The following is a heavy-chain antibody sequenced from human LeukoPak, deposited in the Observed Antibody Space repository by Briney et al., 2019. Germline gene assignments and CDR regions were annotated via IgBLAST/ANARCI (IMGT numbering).Heavy chain of an antibody. CDR2: INPSGGST. CDR1: GYTFTGYY. V-gene: IGHV1-46*01. D-gene: IGHD3-22*01. Sequence: ASVKVSCKASGYTFTGYYMHWVRQAPGQGLEWMGIINPSGGSTSYAQKFQGRVTMTRDMSTSTVYMELSSLRSDDTAVYYCASGSSYDSSGRGFDYWGQGTLVTVSS. J-gene: IGHJ4*02. CDR3: ASGSSYDSSGRGFDY.